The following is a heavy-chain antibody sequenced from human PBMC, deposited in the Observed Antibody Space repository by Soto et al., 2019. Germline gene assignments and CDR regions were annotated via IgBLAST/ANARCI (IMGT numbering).Heavy chain of an antibody. CDR3: VRVGYAYGNDP. Sequence: QVQLVESGGGLVKPGGSLRLSCAASGFTFSDYYMSWIRQAPGKGLEWVSYISPSGGTIYYADSVKGRFSLSRDNAKNSLYLQMNSLRAEDTAVYHCVRVGYAYGNDPWGQGTLVAVSS. D-gene: IGHD3-10*01. J-gene: IGHJ5*02. V-gene: IGHV3-11*01. CDR2: ISPSGGTI. CDR1: GFTFSDYY.